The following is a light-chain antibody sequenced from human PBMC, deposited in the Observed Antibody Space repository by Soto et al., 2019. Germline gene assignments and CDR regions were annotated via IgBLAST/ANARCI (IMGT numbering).Light chain of an antibody. J-gene: IGKJ2*01. CDR1: QSVSRNY. CDR2: GAS. Sequence: VLTQSPGALSLSPGERATLSCRASQSVSRNYLAWYQQKPGQAPGLLIYGASSRATGIPDRFSGSGSGTDFTLTISRLEPEDFAVYYCQQYGSSPPYTFGQGTKLEIK. V-gene: IGKV3-20*01. CDR3: QQYGSSPPYT.